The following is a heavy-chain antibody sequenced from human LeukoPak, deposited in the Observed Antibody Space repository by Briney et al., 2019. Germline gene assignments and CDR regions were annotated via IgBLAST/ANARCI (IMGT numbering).Heavy chain of an antibody. V-gene: IGHV3-21*01. Sequence: GGSLRLSCAASGFTFINYNMNWVRQAPGKGLEWFSSISSSSTYIYYADSVKGRFTISRDNAKNSLYLQMNSLRAEDTAVYYCARVMPRPYYYGSGSPNDAFDIWGQGTMVTVSS. CDR1: GFTFINYN. D-gene: IGHD3-10*01. CDR2: ISSSSTYI. CDR3: ARVMPRPYYYGSGSPNDAFDI. J-gene: IGHJ3*02.